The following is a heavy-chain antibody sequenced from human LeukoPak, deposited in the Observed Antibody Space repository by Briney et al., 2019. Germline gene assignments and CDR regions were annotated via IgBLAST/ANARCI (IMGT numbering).Heavy chain of an antibody. J-gene: IGHJ5*02. CDR1: EITFSNYA. Sequence: PGGSLRLSCAASEITFSNYAISWVRQAPGKGLEWVAAIGRSGSPTYYADSVKGRFTISTDNAKNSLYLQMNSLRAEDTAVYYCARDYYDSSGYYFRSAPWGQGTLVTVSS. D-gene: IGHD3-22*01. CDR3: ARDYYDSSGYYFRSAP. CDR2: IGRSGSPT. V-gene: IGHV3-23*01.